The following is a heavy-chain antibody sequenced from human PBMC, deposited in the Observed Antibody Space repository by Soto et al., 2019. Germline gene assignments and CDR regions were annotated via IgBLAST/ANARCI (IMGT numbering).Heavy chain of an antibody. Sequence: QVQLQESGPGLVKPSQTLSLTCTVSGDSITSGGYYWTWIRQHPGKGLEWIGYTYYSGVTYYNPSLKRRVTRSVDPSKNQFSLKRSPVTAADTAVYYCARYLRGRGSGRFDPWGQGTLVTVSS. D-gene: IGHD3-10*01. J-gene: IGHJ5*02. CDR1: GDSITSGGYY. CDR2: TYYSGVT. V-gene: IGHV4-31*03. CDR3: ARYLRGRGSGRFDP.